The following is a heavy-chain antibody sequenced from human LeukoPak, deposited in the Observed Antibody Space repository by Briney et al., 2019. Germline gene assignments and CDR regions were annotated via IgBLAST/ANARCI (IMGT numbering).Heavy chain of an antibody. CDR3: ARDTMVRGVTFDY. J-gene: IGHJ4*02. CDR1: GGTFSSYT. CDR2: IIPILGIA. Sequence: SVKVSCKASGGTFSSYTISWVRQAPEQGLEWMGRIIPILGIANYAQKFQGRVTITADKSTSTAYMELSSLRSEDTAVYYCARDTMVRGVTFDYWGQGTLVTVSS. D-gene: IGHD3-10*01. V-gene: IGHV1-69*04.